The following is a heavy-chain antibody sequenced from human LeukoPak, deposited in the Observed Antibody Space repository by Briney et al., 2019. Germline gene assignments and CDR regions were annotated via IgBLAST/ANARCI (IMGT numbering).Heavy chain of an antibody. D-gene: IGHD3-10*01. CDR3: AKDTVGELSYFDY. V-gene: IGHV3-30*02. Sequence: GGSLRLSCAASGFTFSIYGMHWVRQAPDKGLEWGAFIRYDGSNKYYADSVKGRFTISRDNSKNTLYPQMNSLRAEDTAVYYCAKDTVGELSYFDYWGQGTLVTVSS. CDR1: GFTFSIYG. CDR2: IRYDGSNK. J-gene: IGHJ4*02.